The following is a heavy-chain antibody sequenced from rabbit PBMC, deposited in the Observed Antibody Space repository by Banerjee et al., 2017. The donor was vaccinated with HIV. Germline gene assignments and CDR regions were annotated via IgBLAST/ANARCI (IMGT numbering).Heavy chain of an antibody. CDR3: ARQAVNSHGHAYDL. V-gene: IGHV1S40*01. CDR1: GFSFSSGYY. Sequence: QSLEESGGYLVKPGASLALTCTASGFSFSSGYYMCWVRQAPGKGLEWIACINAGSSGNTWYASWAKGRFTISKPSSTTVTLQMTSLTAADTATYFCARQAVNSHGHAYDLRGPGSLVTV. D-gene: IGHD6-1*01. J-gene: IGHJ4*01. CDR2: INAGSSGNT.